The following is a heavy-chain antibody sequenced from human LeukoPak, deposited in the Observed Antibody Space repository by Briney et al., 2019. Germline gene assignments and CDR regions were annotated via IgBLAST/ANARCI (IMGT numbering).Heavy chain of an antibody. CDR2: IYSGGTT. J-gene: IGHJ2*01. CDR3: ARNTDYYGSGTYGYFDH. Sequence: AGGSLRLSCAPSGLAVSSTFMSWVRQAPGRGLEWVSIIYSGGTTHYADSVKGLFTISRDNAKNMLYLQMDSLRVGDTAIYYCARNTDYYGSGTYGYFDHWGRGTLVTVSS. D-gene: IGHD3-10*01. CDR1: GLAVSSTF. V-gene: IGHV3-53*01.